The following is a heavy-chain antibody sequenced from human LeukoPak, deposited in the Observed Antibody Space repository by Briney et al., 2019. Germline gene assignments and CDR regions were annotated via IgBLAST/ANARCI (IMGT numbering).Heavy chain of an antibody. CDR2: IYYTGTA. Sequence: SETLSLTCTASGGSISSGGYFWTWIRQHPGKGLEWIGYIYYTGTAYYNPSLKSRVTISLDASKNQFSLKLTSVTVADTAVYYCARQPTTGASSSINYWGQGTLVTVSS. V-gene: IGHV4-31*03. CDR1: GGSISSGGYF. J-gene: IGHJ4*02. D-gene: IGHD6-13*01. CDR3: ARQPTTGASSSINY.